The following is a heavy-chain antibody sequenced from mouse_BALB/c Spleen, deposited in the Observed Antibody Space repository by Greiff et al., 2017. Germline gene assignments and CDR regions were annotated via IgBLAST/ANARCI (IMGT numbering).Heavy chain of an antibody. V-gene: IGHV1-14*01. CDR1: GYTFTSYV. CDR2: INPYNDGT. J-gene: IGHJ2*01. Sequence: VQLQQSGPELVKPGASVKMSCKASGYTFTSYVMHWVKQKPGQGLEWIGYINPYNDGTKYNEKFKGKATLTSDKSSSTAYMELSSLTSEDSAVYYCARGYNYGSSYYFDYWGEGTTLTVSS. D-gene: IGHD1-1*01. CDR3: ARGYNYGSSYYFDY.